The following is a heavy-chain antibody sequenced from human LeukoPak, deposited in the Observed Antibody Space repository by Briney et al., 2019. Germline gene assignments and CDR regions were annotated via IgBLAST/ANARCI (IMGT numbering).Heavy chain of an antibody. J-gene: IGHJ4*02. CDR3: ARSPPTMTLYYFDY. Sequence: TSETLSLTCTVSGGSISSSYWSWIRQPPGKGLEWIGYIYYSGSTNYNPSLKSRVTISVDTSKNQFSLKLSSVTAADTAVYYCARSPPTMTLYYFDYWGQGTLVTVSS. D-gene: IGHD3-22*01. CDR2: IYYSGST. V-gene: IGHV4-59*01. CDR1: GGSISSSY.